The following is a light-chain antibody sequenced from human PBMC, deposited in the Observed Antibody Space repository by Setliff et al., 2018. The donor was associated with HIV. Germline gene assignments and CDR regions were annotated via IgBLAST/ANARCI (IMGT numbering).Light chain of an antibody. V-gene: IGLV2-14*03. CDR2: AVT. Sequence: QSALAQPASLSGSPGQSIPISCPGTTSDIVGYNFVSWYQQHPGKAPKLLIYAVTKRPSGVSARFSASKSGNTASLTISGLQDEDEAGYYCNSYTSRSTFIFGGGTKVTVL. CDR3: NSYTSRSTFI. CDR1: TSDIVGYNF. J-gene: IGLJ2*01.